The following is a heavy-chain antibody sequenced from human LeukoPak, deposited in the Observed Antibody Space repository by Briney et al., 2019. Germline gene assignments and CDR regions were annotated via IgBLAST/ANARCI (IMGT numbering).Heavy chain of an antibody. CDR1: GGSISSSSYY. Sequence: SETLSLTCTDSGGSISSSSYYWDWIRQPPGKGLEWMGSIYYSGRTYYNMSLKSRVTISIDTSKNQFSLNLNSVTAADTAVYYCARRRYYDSTGYLDWGQGTLVTVSS. V-gene: IGHV4-39*01. J-gene: IGHJ1*01. CDR2: IYYSGRT. D-gene: IGHD3-22*01. CDR3: ARRRYYDSTGYLD.